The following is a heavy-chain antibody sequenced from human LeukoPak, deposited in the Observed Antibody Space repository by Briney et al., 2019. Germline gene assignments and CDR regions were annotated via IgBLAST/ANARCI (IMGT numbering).Heavy chain of an antibody. CDR3: ARHSDVVGAI. V-gene: IGHV5-51*01. CDR1: GYTFTHQW. Sequence: GESLKISCDASGYTFTHQWIGWVRQMPGTGLEWVGIIYPRDSNTIYSPSFQGHVTISADTSINTAYLEWRSLEASDTAIYYCARHSDVVGAIWGQGTQVTVSS. J-gene: IGHJ4*02. CDR2: IYPRDSNT. D-gene: IGHD3-16*01.